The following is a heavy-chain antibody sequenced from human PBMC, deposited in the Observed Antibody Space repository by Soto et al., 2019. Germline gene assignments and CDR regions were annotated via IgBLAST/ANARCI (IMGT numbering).Heavy chain of an antibody. CDR3: AKERAVVVPVSTSYFHYYGLDV. D-gene: IGHD2-2*01. J-gene: IGHJ6*02. V-gene: IGHV3-30-3*01. CDR1: GFTFSSYA. CDR2: ISYDGSNK. Sequence: GGSLRLSCAASGFTFSSYAMHWVRQAPGKGLEWVAIISYDGSNKYYADSVKGRFTISRDNTRNSLYLEVNSLTTEDTAIYFCAKERAVVVPVSTSYFHYYGLDVWGQGTTVTVSS.